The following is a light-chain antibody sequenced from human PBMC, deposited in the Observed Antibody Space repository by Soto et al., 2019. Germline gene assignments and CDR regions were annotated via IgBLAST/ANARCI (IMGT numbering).Light chain of an antibody. CDR3: QQAYSFPIT. CDR2: GAS. J-gene: IGKJ5*01. CDR1: QDIDNY. V-gene: IGKV1-12*01. Sequence: DIQMTHSPPSLSASVGDRVTITCQASQDIDNYLNWYQHKPGRTPELLIHGASRLQSGVPARFSGSGSGTDFTLSINSLQPEDFATYYCQQAYSFPITFGQGTLLEIK.